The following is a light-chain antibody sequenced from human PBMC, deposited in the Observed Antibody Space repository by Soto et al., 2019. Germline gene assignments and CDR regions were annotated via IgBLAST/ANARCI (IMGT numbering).Light chain of an antibody. J-gene: IGKJ2*01. CDR3: QQSYSTPYT. CDR1: QSISSY. CDR2: DAS. Sequence: DIQMTQSPSSLSASVGDRVTITCRASQSISSYLNWYQQKPGKAPKLLIYDASSLQSGVPSRFSGSGSATDFNLTISSRQPEDFSTYYCQQSYSTPYTFGQGTKLEIK. V-gene: IGKV1-39*01.